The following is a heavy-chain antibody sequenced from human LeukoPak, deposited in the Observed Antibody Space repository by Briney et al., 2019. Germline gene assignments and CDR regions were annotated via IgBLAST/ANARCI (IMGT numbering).Heavy chain of an antibody. CDR1: GGTFSSYA. CDR2: IIPIFGTA. D-gene: IGHD1-26*01. CDR3: ARVPSGSYRYYYYGMDV. J-gene: IGHJ6*02. Sequence: SVKVSCKASGGTFSSYAISWVRQAPGQGLEWMGGIIPIFGTANYAQKFQGRVTITADESTSTAYMEPSSLRSEDTAVYYCARVPSGSYRYYYYGMDVWGQGTTVTVSS. V-gene: IGHV1-69*13.